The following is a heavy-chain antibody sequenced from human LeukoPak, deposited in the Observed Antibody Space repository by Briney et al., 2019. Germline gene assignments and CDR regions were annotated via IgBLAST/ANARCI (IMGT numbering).Heavy chain of an antibody. V-gene: IGHV3-74*01. J-gene: IGHJ2*01. CDR3: AREVERDWYFDL. CDR1: GFTFIDYG. D-gene: IGHD1-1*01. Sequence: GGSLRLSCAASGFTFIDYGMHWVRQAPGKGLVWVSRINSDGSSTSYADSVKGRFTISRDNAKNTLYLQMNSLRAEDTAVYYCAREVERDWYFDLWGRGTLVTVSP. CDR2: INSDGSST.